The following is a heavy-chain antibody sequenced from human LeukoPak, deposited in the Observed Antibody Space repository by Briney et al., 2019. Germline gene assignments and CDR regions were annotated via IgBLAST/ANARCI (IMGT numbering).Heavy chain of an antibody. CDR3: ARGDSCSGGSCLWDIGYFDY. D-gene: IGHD2-15*01. V-gene: IGHV4-39*07. CDR2: IHYSGST. CDR1: GGSISSSSYY. Sequence: PSETLSLTCTVSGGSISSSSYYWGWIRQPPGKGLEWIGSIHYSGSTNYNPSLKSRVTISVDTSKNQFSLKLSSVTAADTAVYYCARGDSCSGGSCLWDIGYFDYWGQGTLVTVSS. J-gene: IGHJ4*02.